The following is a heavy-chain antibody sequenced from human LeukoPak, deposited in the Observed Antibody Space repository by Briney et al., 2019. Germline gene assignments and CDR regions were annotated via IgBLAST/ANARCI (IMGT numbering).Heavy chain of an antibody. CDR3: AKSLTKITPATFDQ. CDR1: GFTFSSFA. J-gene: IGHJ4*02. Sequence: QPGGSLRLSCAASGFTFSSFAMSWVRQAPGKGLEWVAAVSGGAGSTYYADSVRGRSTISRDNSQNTLSLHMTSLRAEDTAIYYCAKSLTKITPATFDQWGQGTLVTVSS. CDR2: VSGGAGST. V-gene: IGHV3-23*01. D-gene: IGHD2-2*01.